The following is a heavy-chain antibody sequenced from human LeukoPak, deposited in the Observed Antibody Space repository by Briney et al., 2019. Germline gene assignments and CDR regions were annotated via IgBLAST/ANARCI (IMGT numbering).Heavy chain of an antibody. V-gene: IGHV3-21*01. CDR1: GFTFSSYS. CDR3: ARGTNWGYSGGWYNWFDP. Sequence: GGSLRLSCAASGFTFSSYSMNWVRQAPGKGLEWVSSISSSSSYIYYADSVKGRFTISRDNAKNSLYLQKTSLRAEDTAVYYCARGTNWGYSGGWYNWFDPWDQGTLVTVSS. CDR2: ISSSSSYI. D-gene: IGHD6-19*01. J-gene: IGHJ5*02.